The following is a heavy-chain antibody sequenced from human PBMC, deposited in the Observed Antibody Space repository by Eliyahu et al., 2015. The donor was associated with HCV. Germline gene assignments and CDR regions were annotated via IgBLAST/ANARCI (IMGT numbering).Heavy chain of an antibody. D-gene: IGHD5-12*01. CDR1: GFTFSSYG. CDR2: IRYDGSNK. Sequence: QVQLVESGGGVVQPGGSLRLSCAASGFTFSSYGMHWVRQAPGKGLXWVAFIRYDGSNKYYADSVKGRFTISRDNSKNTLYLQMNSLRAEDTAVYYCAKDPGGRLRFYYYGMDVWGQGTTVTVSS. J-gene: IGHJ6*02. CDR3: AKDPGGRLRFYYYGMDV. V-gene: IGHV3-30*02.